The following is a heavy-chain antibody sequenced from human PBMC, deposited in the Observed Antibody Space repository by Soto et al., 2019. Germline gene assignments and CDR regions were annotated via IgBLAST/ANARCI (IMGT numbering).Heavy chain of an antibody. CDR3: AMVDVYVSPSPQDV. V-gene: IGHV1-18*01. J-gene: IGHJ6*02. CDR1: GYRITSYC. Sequence: GTSVKLSCKAFGYRITSYCIGWARQSPGQGLEWMGWINAYNGNTNYAQNFQGRVTLTTDTSTSTAYMELRSLRSNDTAVYYCAMVDVYVSPSPQDVWGRGTTVTVSS. CDR2: INAYNGNT. D-gene: IGHD3-16*01.